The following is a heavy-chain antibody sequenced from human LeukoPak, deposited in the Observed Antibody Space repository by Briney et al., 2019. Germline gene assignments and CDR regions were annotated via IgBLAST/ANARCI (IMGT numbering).Heavy chain of an antibody. CDR2: TSYDGSIK. CDR3: AREIAIFGVVIQRYDAFDI. Sequence: GGSLRLSCAAPGFTFSNARMNWARQAPGKGLEWEAVTSYDGSIKKYADSVKGRFTISRDNSKNTLFLQMNSLRPEDTALYYCAREIAIFGVVIQRYDAFDIWGQGTMVTVSS. D-gene: IGHD3-3*01. CDR1: GFTFSNAR. V-gene: IGHV3-30-3*01. J-gene: IGHJ3*02.